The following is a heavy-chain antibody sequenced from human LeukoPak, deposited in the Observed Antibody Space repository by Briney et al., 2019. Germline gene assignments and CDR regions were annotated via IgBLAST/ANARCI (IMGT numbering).Heavy chain of an antibody. Sequence: SGGSLRLSCAASGFTFSGYWMSWVHQAPGKGLEWVANINRDGSEKYYVDSVKGRFTISRDNAKNSLFLQMGSLRVEDTAVYYCARESTAGYNSSWYGFRNWGQGTLVSVSS. CDR2: INRDGSEK. J-gene: IGHJ1*01. CDR1: GFTFSGYW. CDR3: ARESTAGYNSSWYGFRN. D-gene: IGHD6-13*01. V-gene: IGHV3-7*01.